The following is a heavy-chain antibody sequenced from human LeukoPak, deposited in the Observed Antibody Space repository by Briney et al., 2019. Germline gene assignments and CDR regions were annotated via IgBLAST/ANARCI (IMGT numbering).Heavy chain of an antibody. V-gene: IGHV3-21*01. Sequence: PSETLSLTCTVSGGSISSYYWSWIRQPPGKGLEWVSSISSSSSYIYYADSVKGRFTISRDNAKNSLYLQMNSLRAEDTAVYYCARYGDRVYFDYWGQGTLVTVSS. CDR2: ISSSSSYI. CDR1: GGSISSYY. J-gene: IGHJ4*02. CDR3: ARYGDRVYFDY. D-gene: IGHD4-17*01.